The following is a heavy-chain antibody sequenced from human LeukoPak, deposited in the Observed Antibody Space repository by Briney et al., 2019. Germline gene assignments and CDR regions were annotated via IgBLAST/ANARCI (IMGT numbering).Heavy chain of an antibody. D-gene: IGHD5-18*01. CDR1: GGSFSGYY. CDR3: ARLMDTTMVTSWWFDP. V-gene: IGHV4-34*01. CDR2: INHSGGT. J-gene: IGHJ5*02. Sequence: SETLSLTCAVYGGSFSGYYWSWIRQPPGKGLEWIGEINHSGGTNYNPSLKSRVTISIDTSKNQFSLKLSSVTAADTAVYYCARLMDTTMVTSWWFDPWGQGTLVTVS.